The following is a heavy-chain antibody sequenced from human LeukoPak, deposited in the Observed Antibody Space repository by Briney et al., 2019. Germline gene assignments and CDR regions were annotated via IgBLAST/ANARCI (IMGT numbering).Heavy chain of an antibody. CDR3: AREGPAAGIYY. CDR2: IIPIFGTA. CDR1: GGTFSSYA. D-gene: IGHD6-13*01. V-gene: IGHV1-69*13. Sequence: AAVKVSFKSSGGTFSSYAISWVRQAPGQGLEWMGGIIPIFGTANYAQKFQGRVTITADESTSTAYMELRSLRSEDTAVYYCAREGPAAGIYYWGQGTLVTVSS. J-gene: IGHJ4*02.